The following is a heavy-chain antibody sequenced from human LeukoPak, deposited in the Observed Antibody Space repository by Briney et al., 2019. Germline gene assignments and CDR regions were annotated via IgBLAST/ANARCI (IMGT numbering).Heavy chain of an antibody. Sequence: PSETLFLTCAVYGGSFSGYYWSWIRQPPGKGLEWIGEINHSGSTNYNPSLKSRVTISVDTSKNQFSLKLSSVTAADTAVYYCARVPIIVVAGAPTTIYYFDYWGQGTLVTVSS. V-gene: IGHV4-34*01. CDR3: ARVPIIVVAGAPTTIYYFDY. J-gene: IGHJ4*02. D-gene: IGHD2-21*01. CDR2: INHSGST. CDR1: GGSFSGYY.